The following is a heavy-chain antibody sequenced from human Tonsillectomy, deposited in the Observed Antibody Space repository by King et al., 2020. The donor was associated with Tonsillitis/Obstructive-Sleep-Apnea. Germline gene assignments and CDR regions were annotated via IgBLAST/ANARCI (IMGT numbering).Heavy chain of an antibody. J-gene: IGHJ4*02. CDR1: GFTFSSYW. D-gene: IGHD4-17*01. CDR2: IKQDGSEK. Sequence: VQLVESGGGLVQPGGSLRLSCAASGFTFSSYWMSWVRQAPGKGREWVANIKQDGSEKYYVDSVKGRFTISRDNAKKSLYLQMNSLRAADTVVYYCARDGGTTVTREPYFDYWGQGTLVTVSS. V-gene: IGHV3-7*04. CDR3: ARDGGTTVTREPYFDY.